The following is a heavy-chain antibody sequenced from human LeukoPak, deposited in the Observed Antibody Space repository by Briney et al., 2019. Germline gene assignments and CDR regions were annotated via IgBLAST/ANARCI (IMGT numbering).Heavy chain of an antibody. J-gene: IGHJ3*02. CDR1: GFTFSSYD. CDR3: ARVMYGDYGSDAFDI. Sequence: GGSLRLSCAASGFTFSSYDMNWVRQAPGKGLEWVSYISSSDNTIYYADSVKGRFTISRDNAKNSLYLQMNSLRAEDTAVYYCARVMYGDYGSDAFDIWGQGTMVTVSS. CDR2: ISSSDNTI. V-gene: IGHV3-48*03. D-gene: IGHD4-17*01.